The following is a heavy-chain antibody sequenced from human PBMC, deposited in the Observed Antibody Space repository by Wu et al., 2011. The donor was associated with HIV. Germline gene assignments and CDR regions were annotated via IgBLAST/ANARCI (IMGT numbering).Heavy chain of an antibody. CDR3: ARGLGG. J-gene: IGHJ4*02. V-gene: IGHV1-2*02. CDR1: GYTFTAYY. D-gene: IGHD5-12*01. CDR2: INPHSGGT. Sequence: QVQLVQSGAEVKKPGASVKVSCKASGYTFTAYYMHWLRQAPGQGLEWMGWINPHSGGTNFAQKFQGRVTMTRDTSITTAYMELSRLRSEDTAVYYCARGLGGWGQGTLVTVSS.